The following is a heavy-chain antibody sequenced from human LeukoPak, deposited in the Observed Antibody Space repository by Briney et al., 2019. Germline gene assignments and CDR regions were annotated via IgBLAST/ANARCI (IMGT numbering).Heavy chain of an antibody. V-gene: IGHV3-11*05. D-gene: IGHD3-22*01. Sequence: GGSLRLSCAASGFTFSDYYMSWLRQAPGKGLEWVSYISSSSSYTNYADSVKGRFTISRDNAKNSLYLHMNSLRAEDTAVYCCARESRFYDSRNLDYWGQGTLVTVSS. CDR1: GFTFSDYY. J-gene: IGHJ4*02. CDR2: ISSSSSYT. CDR3: ARESRFYDSRNLDY.